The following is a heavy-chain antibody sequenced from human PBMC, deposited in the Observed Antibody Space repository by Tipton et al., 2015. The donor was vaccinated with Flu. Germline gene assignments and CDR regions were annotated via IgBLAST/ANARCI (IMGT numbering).Heavy chain of an antibody. CDR3: ARGSITGTTTD. Sequence: SLRLSCVASGFTVSSNYMSWVRQAPGKGLEWVSVIYSDDATYYADSVKGRFTISRDNSKNTLYLQMKSLRAEDTAVYYCARGSITGTTTDWGQGTLVTVSS. CDR1: GFTVSSNY. D-gene: IGHD1-7*01. V-gene: IGHV3-66*01. CDR2: IYSDDAT. J-gene: IGHJ4*02.